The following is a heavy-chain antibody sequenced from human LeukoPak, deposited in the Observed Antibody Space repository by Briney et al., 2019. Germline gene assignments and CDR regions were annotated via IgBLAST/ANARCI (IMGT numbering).Heavy chain of an antibody. Sequence: ASVKVSCKASGDSFNNYATTWVRQAPGQGLEWMGRVVPIVDMTQYAQKFQGRVTISVDKSTSTAYMELSSLTFADTAVYFCARAAPGRSGSSTLDYWGQGTLVTVSS. CDR2: VVPIVDMT. V-gene: IGHV1-69*04. D-gene: IGHD1-1*01. CDR3: ARAAPGRSGSSTLDY. J-gene: IGHJ4*02. CDR1: GDSFNNYA.